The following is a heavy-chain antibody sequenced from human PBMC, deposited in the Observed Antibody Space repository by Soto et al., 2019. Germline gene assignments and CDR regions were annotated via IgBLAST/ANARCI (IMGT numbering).Heavy chain of an antibody. CDR3: ARDNYYDSSGYYSPTNYFDY. Sequence: ASVKVSCKASGYTFTGYAMHWVRQAPGQRLEWMGWINAGNGNTKYSQKFQGRVTITRDTSASTAYMELSSLRSEDTAVYYCARDNYYDSSGYYSPTNYFDYWGQGTLVTVSS. V-gene: IGHV1-3*01. CDR2: INAGNGNT. CDR1: GYTFTGYA. J-gene: IGHJ4*02. D-gene: IGHD3-22*01.